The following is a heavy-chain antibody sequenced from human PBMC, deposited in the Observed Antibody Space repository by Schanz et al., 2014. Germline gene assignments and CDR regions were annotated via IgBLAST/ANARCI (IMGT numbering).Heavy chain of an antibody. D-gene: IGHD2-15*01. J-gene: IGHJ4*02. CDR1: GYPFTNYY. CDR3: ARGSLAGYVALLMAANDY. CDR2: VNPGGGST. Sequence: QVHLEQSGPEVKKPGASVKLSCRASGYPFTNYYIHWVRQAPGQGLEWMGIVNPGGGSTSVAQRFQTRVTLTRDTSTGTAYLGLTRLRFEDTAVYYCARGSLAGYVALLMAANDYWGQGTLLNVSS. V-gene: IGHV1-46*01.